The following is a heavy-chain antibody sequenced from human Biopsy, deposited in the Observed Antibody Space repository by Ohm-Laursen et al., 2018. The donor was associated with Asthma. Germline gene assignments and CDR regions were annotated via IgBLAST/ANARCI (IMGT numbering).Heavy chain of an antibody. CDR1: GGTFNTYV. D-gene: IGHD2-2*01. V-gene: IGHV1-69*01. CDR3: ARKAGSCISRTCYSLDF. J-gene: IGHJ4*02. CDR2: INSVFGTT. Sequence: SSVKASCKSLGGTFNTYVIGWVRQAPGQGLEWMGGINSVFGTTTYPQKFQDRVTITANDSTSTVYMELSSLRSEDTAVYYCARKAGSCISRTCYSLDFWGQGTLVTVSS.